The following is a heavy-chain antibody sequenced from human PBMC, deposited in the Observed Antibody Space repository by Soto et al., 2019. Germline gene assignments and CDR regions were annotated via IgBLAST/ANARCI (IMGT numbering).Heavy chain of an antibody. CDR3: ARVSSGWPWLKEPLFDP. V-gene: IGHV4-4*02. D-gene: IGHD6-19*01. CDR2: IYHSGST. CDR1: GGSISRSNW. J-gene: IGHJ5*02. Sequence: QVQLQESGPGLVKPSGTLSLTCAVSGGSISRSNWWSWVRQPPGKGPGGVGEIYHSGSTTANPSLKRRVTISVDKSKNQFSLKLSSVTAADTAVYYCARVSSGWPWLKEPLFDPWGQGTLVTVSS.